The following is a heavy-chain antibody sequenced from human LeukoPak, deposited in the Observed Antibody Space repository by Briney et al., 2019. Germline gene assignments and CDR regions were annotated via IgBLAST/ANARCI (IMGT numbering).Heavy chain of an antibody. CDR1: GGSISSYY. V-gene: IGHV4-59*12. D-gene: IGHD5-24*01. CDR3: ARTARNVATIDAFDI. CDR2: IYYSGST. J-gene: IGHJ3*02. Sequence: SETLSLTCTVSGGSISSYYWSWIRQPPGKGLEWIGYIYYSGSTNYNPSLKSRVTISVDTSKNQLSLKLSSVTAADTAVYYCARTARNVATIDAFDIWGQGTMVTVSS.